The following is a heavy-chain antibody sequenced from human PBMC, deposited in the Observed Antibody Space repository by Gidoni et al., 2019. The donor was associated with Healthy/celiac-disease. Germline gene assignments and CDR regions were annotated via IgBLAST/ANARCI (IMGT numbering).Heavy chain of an antibody. V-gene: IGHV1-3*01. CDR2: INAGNGNT. CDR3: ARGYADILTGFDY. CDR1: GYTFTSYA. Sequence: QVQLVQSGAEVKKPGASVKVSCKASGYTFTSYAMHWVRQAPGQRLEWMGWINAGNGNTKYSQKFQGRVTITRDTSASTAYMELSSLRSEDTAVYYCARGYADILTGFDYWGQGTLVTVSS. J-gene: IGHJ4*02. D-gene: IGHD3-9*01.